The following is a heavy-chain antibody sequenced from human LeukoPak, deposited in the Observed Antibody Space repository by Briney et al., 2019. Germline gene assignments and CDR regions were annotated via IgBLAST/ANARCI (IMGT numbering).Heavy chain of an antibody. V-gene: IGHV3-33*01. J-gene: IGHJ5*02. D-gene: IGHD2/OR15-2a*01. CDR1: GFTFSTYG. CDR2: IWYDGSNK. Sequence: GGSLRLSCAASGFTFSTYGMHWVRQARDKGLEWVAVIWYDGSNKYYADSVKGRFTISRDNSKNTLYLQMNSLRAEDTAVYYCARDITYLSKNWFDPWGQGTLVTVSS. CDR3: ARDITYLSKNWFDP.